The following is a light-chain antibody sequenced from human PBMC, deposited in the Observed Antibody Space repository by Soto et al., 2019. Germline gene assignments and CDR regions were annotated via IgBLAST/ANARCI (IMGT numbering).Light chain of an antibody. V-gene: IGLV2-14*01. CDR1: SREVGGYNY. CDR2: DVS. J-gene: IGLJ1*01. Sequence: QSVLTQPASVSGSPGQSITISCTGTSREVGGYNYVSWYQQHPGKAPKLMIYDVSNRPSGVSNRFSGSKSGNTASLTFSGLQAEDEADYYCSSYTSSSTLYVFGTGTKVTVL. CDR3: SSYTSSSTLYV.